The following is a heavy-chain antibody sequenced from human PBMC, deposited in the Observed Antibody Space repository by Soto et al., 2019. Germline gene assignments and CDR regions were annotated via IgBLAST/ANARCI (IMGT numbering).Heavy chain of an antibody. D-gene: IGHD4-17*01. Sequence: GGSLRLSCAASGFTFDRYTMHWVRQAPGKGLEWVSLIGWDGGTTYYADSVKGRFTISRDNSKNSLYLQMNSLRTDDTALYYCAKDGPLHDYGDPPFDYWGQGTLVTVSS. CDR1: GFTFDRYT. CDR2: IGWDGGTT. CDR3: AKDGPLHDYGDPPFDY. V-gene: IGHV3-43*01. J-gene: IGHJ4*02.